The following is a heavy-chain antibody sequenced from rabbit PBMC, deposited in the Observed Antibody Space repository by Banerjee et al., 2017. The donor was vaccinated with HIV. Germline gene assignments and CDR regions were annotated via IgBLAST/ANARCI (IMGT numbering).Heavy chain of an antibody. J-gene: IGHJ3*01. CDR2: IDLAFDNT. CDR1: GSTISRSYW. D-gene: IGHD4-1*01. V-gene: IGHV1S45*01. Sequence: QEQLRESGGGLVQSGESLKLSCNASGSTISRSYWMSWVRQAPGKGLEWIGYIDLAFDNTYSASWAKGRFTISKTSSTTVTLQMTSLTAADTATYFCARDGDYNTGWGAYKLWGQGTLVTVS. CDR3: ARDGDYNTGWGAYKL.